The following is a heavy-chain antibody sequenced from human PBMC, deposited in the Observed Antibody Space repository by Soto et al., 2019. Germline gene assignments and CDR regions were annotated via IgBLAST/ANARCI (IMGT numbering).Heavy chain of an antibody. V-gene: IGHV3-30*03. CDR1: GFTFNNYG. J-gene: IGHJ4*02. Sequence: QVQLVESGGGVVQPGRSLRLSCGASGFTFNNYGMQWVRQAPGKGLEWVALISYDGSNKYYADSVKGRFTISRDNSKXXXXXXXXXXXXXXXXXXXXXXXQYFGDYWGQGTLVTVPS. CDR3: XXXQYFGDY. D-gene: IGHD2-2*01. CDR2: ISYDGSNK.